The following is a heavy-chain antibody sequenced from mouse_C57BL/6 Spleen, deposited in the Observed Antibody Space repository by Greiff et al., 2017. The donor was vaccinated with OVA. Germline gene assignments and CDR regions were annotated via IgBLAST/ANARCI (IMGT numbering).Heavy chain of an antibody. CDR3: ARYSDCDYDGYAMDY. D-gene: IGHD2-4*01. CDR2: INPSSGYT. CDR1: GYTFTSYW. Sequence: QVQLQQSGAELVKPGASVKLSCKASGYTFTSYWMHWVKQRPGQGLEWIGYINPSSGYTKYNPKFKDKATLTADKSSSTAYMQLSSLTYEDSAVYFSARYSDCDYDGYAMDYWGQGTSVTVSS. J-gene: IGHJ4*01. V-gene: IGHV1-7*01.